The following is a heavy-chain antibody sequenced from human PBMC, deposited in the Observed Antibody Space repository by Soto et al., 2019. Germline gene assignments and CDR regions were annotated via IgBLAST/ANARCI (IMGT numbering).Heavy chain of an antibody. CDR2: INHSGST. D-gene: IGHD3-10*01. Sequence: PSETLSLTCAVYGGSFSGYYWSWIRQPPGKGLEWIGEINHSGSTNYNPSLKSRVTISVDTSKNQFSLKLSSVTAADTAVYYCASHYSGSGSYYKNGMDVWGQGTTVTVSS. J-gene: IGHJ6*02. V-gene: IGHV4-34*01. CDR1: GGSFSGYY. CDR3: ASHYSGSGSYYKNGMDV.